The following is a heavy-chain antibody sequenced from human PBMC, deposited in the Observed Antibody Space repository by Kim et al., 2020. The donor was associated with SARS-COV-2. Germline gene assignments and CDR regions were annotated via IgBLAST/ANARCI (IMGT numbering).Heavy chain of an antibody. V-gene: IGHV3-23*01. D-gene: IGHD6-13*01. Sequence: ADSVKGRFTISRDDSKNTLYLQMNSLRVEDTAIYYCAQEGAIAGLPFFDNWGQGTQVTVSS. J-gene: IGHJ4*02. CDR3: AQEGAIAGLPFFDN.